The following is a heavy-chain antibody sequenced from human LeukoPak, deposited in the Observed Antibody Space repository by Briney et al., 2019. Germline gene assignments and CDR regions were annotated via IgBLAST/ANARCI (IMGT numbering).Heavy chain of an antibody. V-gene: IGHV4-39*01. D-gene: IGHD6-13*01. CDR2: IYYTGTT. CDR1: GGSISSAAYY. Sequence: SETLSLTCTVSGGSISSAAYYWGWVRQPPGKGLDWIGSIYYTGTTYYSPSLQARATLSFDTSKNQFSLKLTSVTAADTAVYFCARRPIAAGNNWFDPWGQGTLVTVSS. J-gene: IGHJ5*02. CDR3: ARRPIAAGNNWFDP.